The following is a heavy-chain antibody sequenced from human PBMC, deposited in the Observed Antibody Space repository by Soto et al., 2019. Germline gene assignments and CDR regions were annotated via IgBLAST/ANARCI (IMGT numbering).Heavy chain of an antibody. D-gene: IGHD1-26*01. Sequence: EVQLVESGGGLVQPGGSVKLSCAASGFNFSVSSMHWVRQASGKGLEWVGRIRSKAKEYATASAESVKCKFAISRDDIKITMYLQMSCMRTEHTAMYYCAIEGAGFGQWGQGTLFTVSS. J-gene: IGHJ4*02. CDR3: AIEGAGFGQ. V-gene: IGHV3-73*01. CDR2: IRSKAKEYAT. CDR1: GFNFSVSS.